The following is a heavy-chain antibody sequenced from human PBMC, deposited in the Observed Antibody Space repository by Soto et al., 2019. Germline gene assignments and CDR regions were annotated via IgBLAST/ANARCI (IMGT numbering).Heavy chain of an antibody. CDR3: AKDRSSTSCYAFDY. Sequence: PGGSLRLSCAASGVTFRNYAMSWASQAPGKGLEWVSAISGSGGTTHYADSVKGRFTISRDNSKNTLYLQMNSLRVEDTAVYYCAKDRSSTSCYAFDYWGQGSLVTVSS. J-gene: IGHJ4*02. D-gene: IGHD2-2*01. V-gene: IGHV3-23*01. CDR2: ISGSGGTT. CDR1: GVTFRNYA.